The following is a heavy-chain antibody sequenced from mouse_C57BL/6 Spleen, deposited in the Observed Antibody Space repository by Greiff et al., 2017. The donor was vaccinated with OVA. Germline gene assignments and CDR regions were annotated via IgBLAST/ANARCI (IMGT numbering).Heavy chain of an antibody. CDR1: GYTFTSYW. CDR3: AADYYGSSGGYFDV. CDR2: LHPSDSDT. V-gene: IGHV1-74*01. Sequence: QVQLQQPGAELVKPGASVKVSCKASGYTFTSYWMHWVQQRPGQGLEWIGRLHPSDSDTNYNQKFKGKATLTVDKSSSTAYMQLSSLTSEDSAVYYCAADYYGSSGGYFDVWGTGTTVTVSS. D-gene: IGHD1-1*01. J-gene: IGHJ1*03.